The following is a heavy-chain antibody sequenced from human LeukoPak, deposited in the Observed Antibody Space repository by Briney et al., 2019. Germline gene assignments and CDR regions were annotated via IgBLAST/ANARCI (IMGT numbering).Heavy chain of an antibody. CDR1: GGSISSYY. J-gene: IGHJ4*02. D-gene: IGHD2-21*01. CDR3: ARSYGDYLNFDY. V-gene: IGHV4-59*01. Sequence: SETLSLTCTVSGGSISSYYWSWIRQPPGKGLEWIGYVYYSGSTNCNPSLKSRVTISVDTSKNQFSLNLTSVTAADTAMYYCARSYGDYLNFDYWRQGSLVTVSS. CDR2: VYYSGST.